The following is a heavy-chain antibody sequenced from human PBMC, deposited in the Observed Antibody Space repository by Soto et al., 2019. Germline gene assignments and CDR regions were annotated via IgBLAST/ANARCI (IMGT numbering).Heavy chain of an antibody. CDR2: INPSGGST. CDR3: AAFDPGPMGFDP. V-gene: IGHV1-46*01. J-gene: IGHJ5*02. D-gene: IGHD3-3*02. Sequence: ASVKVSCKASGYTFTSYYMHWVRQAPGQGLEWMGIINPSGGSTSYAQKFQGRVTMTRDTSTSTVYMELSSLRSEDTAFYYCAAFDPGPMGFDPWGQGTLVTVSS. CDR1: GYTFTSYY.